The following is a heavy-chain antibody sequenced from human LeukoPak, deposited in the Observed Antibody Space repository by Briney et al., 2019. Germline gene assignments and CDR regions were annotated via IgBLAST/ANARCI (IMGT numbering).Heavy chain of an antibody. CDR3: ARGVKATMIVVVPGDAFDI. CDR2: IYHSGST. Sequence: SETLSLTCTVSGGSISSGGYYWSWIRQPPGKGLEWIGYIYHSGSTYYNPSLKSRVTISVDRSKNQFSLKLSSVTAADTAVYYCARGVKATMIVVVPGDAFDIWGQGTMVTVSS. D-gene: IGHD3-22*01. J-gene: IGHJ3*02. V-gene: IGHV4-30-2*01. CDR1: GGSISSGGYY.